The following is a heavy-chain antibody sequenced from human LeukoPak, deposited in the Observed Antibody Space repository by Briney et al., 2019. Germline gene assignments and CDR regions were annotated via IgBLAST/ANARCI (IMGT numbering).Heavy chain of an antibody. CDR1: GGSFSGYY. CDR3: ARDRQSSGYYTYYFDY. Sequence: SETLSLTCAVYGGSFSGYYWSWIRQPPGKGLEWIGEINHSGSTNYNPSLKSRLTISVDTSKNQFSLKLTTVTAADTAVYYCARDRQSSGYYTYYFDYWGQGTLVTVSS. J-gene: IGHJ4*02. D-gene: IGHD3-22*01. V-gene: IGHV4-34*01. CDR2: INHSGST.